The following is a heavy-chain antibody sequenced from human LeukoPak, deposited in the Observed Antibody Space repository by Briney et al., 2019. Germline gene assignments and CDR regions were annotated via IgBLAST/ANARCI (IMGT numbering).Heavy chain of an antibody. V-gene: IGHV1-8*03. CDR1: GYTFTSYD. CDR2: MNPNSGNT. Sequence: GASVKVSCKASGYTFTSYDINRVRQATGQGLEWMGWMNPNSGNTGYAQKFQGRVTITRNTSISTAYMELSSLRSEDTAVYYCARRRNYYYYYYMDVWGKGTTVTVSS. CDR3: ARRRNYYYYYYMDV. J-gene: IGHJ6*03.